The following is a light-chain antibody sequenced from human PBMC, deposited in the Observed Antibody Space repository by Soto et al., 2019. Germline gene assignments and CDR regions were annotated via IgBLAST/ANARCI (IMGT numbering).Light chain of an antibody. CDR3: QQRSSWPLT. V-gene: IGKV3-11*01. CDR2: GAS. CDR1: QSLSKS. J-gene: IGKJ4*02. Sequence: MMMTQSPATLSVSPGERVTLSCRTSQSLSKSLVWYQQKPGQAPRLLIDGASNRATGIPARFSGSGSGTDFTLTISGLEPEDFAVYFCQQRSSWPLTFGGGTKVDIK.